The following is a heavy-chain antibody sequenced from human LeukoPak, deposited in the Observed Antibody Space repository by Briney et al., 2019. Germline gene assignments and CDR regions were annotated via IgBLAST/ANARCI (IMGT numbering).Heavy chain of an antibody. Sequence: GGSLRLSCTASGFTFSSYAMSWVRQAPGKGLEWVSAIRGGGASTYYADSVKGRFTISRDNSKNTLYLQVNSLRAEDTAVYYCAKMGYNWNDGADYWGQGTLVTVSS. V-gene: IGHV3-23*01. CDR1: GFTFSSYA. CDR3: AKMGYNWNDGADY. CDR2: IRGGGAST. J-gene: IGHJ4*02. D-gene: IGHD1-20*01.